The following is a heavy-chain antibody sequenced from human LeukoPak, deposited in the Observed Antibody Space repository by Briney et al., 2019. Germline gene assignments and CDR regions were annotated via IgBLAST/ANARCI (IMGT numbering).Heavy chain of an antibody. D-gene: IGHD3-10*01. CDR3: ARDARDVLFWFGEFFP. CDR2: ISGYNGKT. J-gene: IGHJ5*02. Sequence: ASVKVSCKASGYTFTGYYMHWVRQAPGEGLEWMGWISGYNGKTNYGQKFQGRVTMTTDTSTSTAYMELRSLRSDDTAVYYCARDARDVLFWFGEFFPWGQGTLVTVSS. CDR1: GYTFTGYY. V-gene: IGHV1-18*04.